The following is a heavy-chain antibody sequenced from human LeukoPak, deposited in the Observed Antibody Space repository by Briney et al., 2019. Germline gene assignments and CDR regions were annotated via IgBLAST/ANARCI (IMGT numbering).Heavy chain of an antibody. CDR3: ARTGGVN. V-gene: IGHV3-66*02. CDR1: GFTFTNAW. J-gene: IGHJ4*02. Sequence: PGGSLRLSCAASGFTFTNAWMSWVRQAPGKGLEWVSVIYSGGGTYYADSVKGRFTISRDNSNNTLYLQMNGLRAEDTAVYYCARTGGVNWGQGTLVTVSS. CDR2: IYSGGGT. D-gene: IGHD1-26*01.